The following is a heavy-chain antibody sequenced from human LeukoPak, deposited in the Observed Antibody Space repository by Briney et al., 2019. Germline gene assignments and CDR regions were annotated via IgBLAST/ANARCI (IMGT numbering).Heavy chain of an antibody. CDR1: GLTSITSV. Sequence: GGSLRPSCAPPGLTSITSVTPWVRQVQGGGRGWGAVISYDGSNKSYADSVKARFTISRDNSKNTLYLQMNSLRAEDTAVFYCARGDIASRPPFFDYGGQGTLVTVSS. D-gene: IGHD5-12*01. J-gene: IGHJ4*02. CDR2: ISYDGSNK. CDR3: ARGDIASRPPFFDY. V-gene: IGHV3-30*04.